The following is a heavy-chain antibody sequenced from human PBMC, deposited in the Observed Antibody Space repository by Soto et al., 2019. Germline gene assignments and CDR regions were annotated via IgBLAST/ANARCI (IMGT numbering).Heavy chain of an antibody. CDR2: IYHSGST. CDR1: GGSFSGYY. CDR3: ARGLGGDRDY. J-gene: IGHJ4*02. V-gene: IGHV4-34*01. Sequence: SETLSLTCAVYGGSFSGYYWSWIRQPPGKGLEWIGEIYHSGSTNYNPSLKSRVTISVDKSKNQFSLKLSSVTAADTAVYYCARGLGGDRDYGGQGTLVTVSS. D-gene: IGHD3-16*01.